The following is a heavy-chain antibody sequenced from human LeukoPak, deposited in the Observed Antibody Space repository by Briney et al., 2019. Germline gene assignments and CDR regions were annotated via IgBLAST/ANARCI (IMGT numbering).Heavy chain of an antibody. J-gene: IGHJ4*02. CDR2: ISYDGSNK. Sequence: GRSLRLSCAASGFTFSSYAMPWVRQAPGKGLEWVAVISYDGSNKYYADSVKGRFTISRDNSKNTLYLQMNSLRAEDTAVYYCARVDIVATLLPDYWGQGTLVTVSS. CDR3: ARVDIVATLLPDY. V-gene: IGHV3-30*04. D-gene: IGHD5-12*01. CDR1: GFTFSSYA.